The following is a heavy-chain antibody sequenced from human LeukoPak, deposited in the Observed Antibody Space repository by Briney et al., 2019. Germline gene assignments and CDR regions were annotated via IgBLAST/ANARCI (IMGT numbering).Heavy chain of an antibody. CDR1: GYTFTGYY. CDR3: ASSDSSGYYYLDY. J-gene: IGHJ4*02. CDR2: INPSGGST. Sequence: ASVKVSCKASGYTFTGYYMHWVRQAPGQGLEWMGIINPSGGSTSYAQKFQGRVTMTRDMSTSTVYMELSSLRSEDTAVYYCASSDSSGYYYLDYWGQGTLVTVSS. V-gene: IGHV1-46*01. D-gene: IGHD3-22*01.